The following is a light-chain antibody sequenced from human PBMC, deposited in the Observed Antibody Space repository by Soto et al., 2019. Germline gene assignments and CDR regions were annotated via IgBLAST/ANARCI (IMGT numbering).Light chain of an antibody. V-gene: IGKV3-20*01. CDR2: GAS. Sequence: ENVLTQSPGTLSLSPGERATLSCRASQSVTSNFLAWYQQKPGQAPRLLIYGASTRAAGVPDRFSGSGSGTYFTLTITRLEPEDFAVYYCQQYGRSPLLYTFGQGTKLGVK. CDR3: QQYGRSPLLYT. CDR1: QSVTSNF. J-gene: IGKJ2*01.